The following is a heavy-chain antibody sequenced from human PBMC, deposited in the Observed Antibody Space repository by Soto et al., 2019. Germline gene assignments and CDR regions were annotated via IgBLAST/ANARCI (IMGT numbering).Heavy chain of an antibody. J-gene: IGHJ2*01. V-gene: IGHV4-59*08. CDR1: GSSISSYY. D-gene: IGHD3-16*01. CDR3: ARPFREGRPLGYSDL. CDR2: IYYSGST. Sequence: SDTLSLTCTVTGSSISSYYWRWMRQPSGKGLEWIGYIYYSGSTNYNPSLKSRVTISVDTSKNQFSLKLSSVTAADMAVYYCARPFREGRPLGYSDLWGRGTLVTVS.